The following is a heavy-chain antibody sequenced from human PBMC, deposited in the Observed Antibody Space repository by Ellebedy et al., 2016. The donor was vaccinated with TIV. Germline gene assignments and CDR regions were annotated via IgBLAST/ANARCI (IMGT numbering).Heavy chain of an antibody. V-gene: IGHV3-53*01. CDR2: IYSGGST. CDR1: GFTVSSNY. CDR3: AKVTGIAAAEGY. J-gene: IGHJ4*02. Sequence: PGGSLRLSCAASGFTVSSNYMNWVRQAPGKGLAWVSVIYSGGSTYYADSVKGRFTISRDNSKNTLFLQMDSLRAEDTAVYYCAKVTGIAAAEGYWGQGTLVTVSS. D-gene: IGHD6-13*01.